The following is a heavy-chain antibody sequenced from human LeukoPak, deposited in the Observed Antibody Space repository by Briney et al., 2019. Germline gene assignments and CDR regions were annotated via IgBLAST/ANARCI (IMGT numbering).Heavy chain of an antibody. V-gene: IGHV3-7*01. D-gene: IGHD6-6*01. CDR3: AKDWESSSARGDY. CDR1: GFTFSSYW. Sequence: PGGSLRLSCAASGFTFSSYWMSWVRQTPGKGLEWVANIKEDGSEKYYADSVKGRFTISRDNSKNTLYLQMNSLRAEDTAVYYCAKDWESSSARGDYWGQGTLVTVSS. J-gene: IGHJ4*02. CDR2: IKEDGSEK.